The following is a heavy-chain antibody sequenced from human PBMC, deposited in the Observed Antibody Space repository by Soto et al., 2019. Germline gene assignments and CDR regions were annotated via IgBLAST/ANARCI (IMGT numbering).Heavy chain of an antibody. J-gene: IGHJ4*02. Sequence: GGSLRLSCAASGFTFSSYAMSWVRQAPGKGLEWVSGISGSGGSTNYADSVKGRFTISRDNSKNTLYLQMNSLRAEDTTVYYCGDYDFRSGYYTWGQGTRVTVSS. D-gene: IGHD3-3*01. CDR3: GDYDFRSGYYT. CDR2: ISGSGGST. V-gene: IGHV3-23*01. CDR1: GFTFSSYA.